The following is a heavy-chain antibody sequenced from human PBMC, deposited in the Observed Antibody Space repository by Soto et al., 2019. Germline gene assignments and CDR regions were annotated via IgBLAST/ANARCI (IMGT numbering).Heavy chain of an antibody. CDR1: GGTFSSYA. V-gene: IGHV1-69*13. Sequence: GASVKVSCKASGGTFSSYAISWVRQAPGQGLEWMGWIIPIFGTANYEQKFQGRVTITADESTSTAYMELRSLRSEDTAVYYCASLAYCGGDCYYAFDIWGQGTMVTVSS. CDR3: ASLAYCGGDCYYAFDI. J-gene: IGHJ3*02. D-gene: IGHD2-21*02. CDR2: IIPIFGTA.